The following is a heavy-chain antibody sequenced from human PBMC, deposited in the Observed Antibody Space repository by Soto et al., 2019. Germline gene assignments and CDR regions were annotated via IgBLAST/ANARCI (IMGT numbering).Heavy chain of an antibody. CDR1: GFTFSSYW. CDR3: ARSAYYDFWSGYYLPRFFDY. CDR2: INSDGSST. V-gene: IGHV3-74*01. D-gene: IGHD3-3*01. Sequence: GGSLRLSCAASGFTFSSYWMHWVRQAPGKGLVWVSRINSDGSSTSYADSVKGRFTISRDNAKNTLYLQMNSLRAEDTAVYYCARSAYYDFWSGYYLPRFFDYWGQGTLVTVS. J-gene: IGHJ4*02.